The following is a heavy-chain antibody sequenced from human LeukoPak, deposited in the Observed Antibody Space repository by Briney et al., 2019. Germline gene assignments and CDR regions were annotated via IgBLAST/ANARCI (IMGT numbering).Heavy chain of an antibody. J-gene: IGHJ4*02. Sequence: SQTLSLTCTVSGGSISSGDYYWSWIRQPPGKGLEWIGYIYYSGSTYYNPSLKSRVTISVDTSKNQFSLKLSFVTAADTAVYYCARDPLLGYCSGGSCIWGQGTLVTVSS. V-gene: IGHV4-30-4*08. D-gene: IGHD2-15*01. CDR2: IYYSGST. CDR3: ARDPLLGYCSGGSCI. CDR1: GGSISSGDYY.